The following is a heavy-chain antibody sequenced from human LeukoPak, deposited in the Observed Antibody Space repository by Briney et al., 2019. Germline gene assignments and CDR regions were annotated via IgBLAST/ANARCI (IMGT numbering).Heavy chain of an antibody. V-gene: IGHV3-21*01. CDR1: GGSITSVN. D-gene: IGHD3-10*01. J-gene: IGHJ6*03. Sequence: GTLSLTCAVSGGSITSVNWWTWVRQPPGKGLGWISSITRSSNYIYYADSVKGRFTISRDNAKNSLYLQMNSLRAEDTAVYYCVGFEYYYYYMDVWGKGTTVTVSS. CDR2: ITRSSNYI. CDR3: VGFEYYYYYMDV.